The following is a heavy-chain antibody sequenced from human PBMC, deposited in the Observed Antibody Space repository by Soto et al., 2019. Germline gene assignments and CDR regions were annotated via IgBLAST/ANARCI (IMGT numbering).Heavy chain of an antibody. V-gene: IGHV4-59*08. J-gene: IGHJ4*02. CDR2: IYYSGST. D-gene: IGHD5-12*01. CDR3: ARRYGSSFDY. CDR1: GGSISSWY. Sequence: QVQLQESGPGLVKPSETLSLTCTVSGGSISSWYWSWIRQPPGKGLEWIGYIYYSGSTNYNPSLKRRVTIPVDTSKNQFSLKLSSVTAADTAVYYCARRYGSSFDYWGQGTLVTVSS.